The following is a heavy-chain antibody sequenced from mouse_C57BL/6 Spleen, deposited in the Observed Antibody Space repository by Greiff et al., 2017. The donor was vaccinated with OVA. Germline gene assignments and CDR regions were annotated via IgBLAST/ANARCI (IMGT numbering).Heavy chain of an antibody. Sequence: VQLQQPGAELVKPGASVKVSCKASGYTFTSYWMHWVKQRPGQGLEWIGRIHPSDSDTNYNQKFKGKATLTVDKSSSTAYMQLSSLTSEDSAVYYCARGGYGSSPYAMDYWGQGTSVTVSS. V-gene: IGHV1-74*01. D-gene: IGHD1-1*01. CDR3: ARGGYGSSPYAMDY. CDR1: GYTFTSYW. CDR2: IHPSDSDT. J-gene: IGHJ4*01.